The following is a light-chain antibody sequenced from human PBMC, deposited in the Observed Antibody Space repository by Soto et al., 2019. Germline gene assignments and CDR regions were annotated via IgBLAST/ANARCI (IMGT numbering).Light chain of an antibody. J-gene: IGKJ5*01. CDR2: DAS. CDR1: QSVSSY. V-gene: IGKV3-11*01. CDR3: QQRSNSSIT. Sequence: EIVLTQSPATLSLSPGERAPLSCRASQSVSSYLAWYQQKPGQAPRLLIYDASNRATGIPARFSGSGSGTDFTLTISSLEPEDFAVYYCQQRSNSSITFGQGTRLE.